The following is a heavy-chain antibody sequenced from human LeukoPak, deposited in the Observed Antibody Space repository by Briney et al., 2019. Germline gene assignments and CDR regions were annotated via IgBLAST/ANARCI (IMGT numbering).Heavy chain of an antibody. V-gene: IGHV1-2*02. J-gene: IGHJ6*03. Sequence: GASVKVSCKASGYTFTGYYMHWVRQAPGQGLEWMGWINPNSGGTNYAQKFQGRVTMTRDTSISTAYMELSRLRSDDTAVYYCARDLAARPSVYYYMDVWGKGTTVTVSS. CDR3: ARDLAARPSVYYYMDV. D-gene: IGHD6-6*01. CDR1: GYTFTGYY. CDR2: INPNSGGT.